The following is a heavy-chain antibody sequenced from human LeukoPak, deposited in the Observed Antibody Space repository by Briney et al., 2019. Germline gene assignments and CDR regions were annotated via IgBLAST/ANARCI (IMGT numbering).Heavy chain of an antibody. J-gene: IGHJ4*02. CDR1: GFTFSSYS. V-gene: IGHV3-21*01. CDR3: ARDNMTPPDIVVVPAAIDY. CDR2: ISSSSSYI. D-gene: IGHD2-2*01. Sequence: PGGSLRLSCAASGFTFSSYSMNWVRQAPGKGLEWVSSISSSSSYIYYADSVKGRFTISRDNAKNSLYLQMNSLRAEDTAVYYCARDNMTPPDIVVVPAAIDYWGQGTLVTVSS.